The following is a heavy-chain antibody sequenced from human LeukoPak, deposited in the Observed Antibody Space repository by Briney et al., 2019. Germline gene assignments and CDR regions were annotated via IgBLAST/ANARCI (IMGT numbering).Heavy chain of an antibody. CDR3: ARELEYSSSSWRGDFDY. Sequence: SETLSLTCTVSGGSISSSSYYWGWIRQPPGKGLEWIGTIYYSGSTYYNPSLKSRVTISVDTSKNQFSLKLSSVTAADTAVYYCARELEYSSSSWRGDFDYWGQGTLVTVSS. V-gene: IGHV4-39*07. CDR2: IYYSGST. CDR1: GGSISSSSYY. D-gene: IGHD6-6*01. J-gene: IGHJ4*02.